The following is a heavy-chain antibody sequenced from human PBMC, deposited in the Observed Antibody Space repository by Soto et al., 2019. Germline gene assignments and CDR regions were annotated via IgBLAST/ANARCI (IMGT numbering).Heavy chain of an antibody. CDR2: IHSSGST. Sequence: SETLSLTCTVSGASVNSYDWSWIRQPAGKGLEWIGHIHSSGSTNYNPSLKSRVTMSVDTSKNQFSLRLMSLTAADTAVYYCARHHGVAAAGINWFDPWGQGSLVTVSS. CDR1: GASVNSYD. V-gene: IGHV4-4*07. CDR3: ARHHGVAAAGINWFDP. D-gene: IGHD6-13*01. J-gene: IGHJ5*02.